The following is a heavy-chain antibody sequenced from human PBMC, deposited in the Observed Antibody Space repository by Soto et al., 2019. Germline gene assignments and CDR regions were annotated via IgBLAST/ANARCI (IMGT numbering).Heavy chain of an antibody. D-gene: IGHD6-19*01. J-gene: IGHJ3*02. CDR2: INPNSGGT. CDR1: GYTFTGYY. Sequence: ASEKVFCTASGYTFTGYYMHWVRQAPGQGLEWMGWINPNSGGTNYAQKFQGWVTMTRDTSISTAYMELRRLRSDDTAVYYGATRGLGTDEAVDIWGQGTMVTVSS. V-gene: IGHV1-2*04. CDR3: ATRGLGTDEAVDI.